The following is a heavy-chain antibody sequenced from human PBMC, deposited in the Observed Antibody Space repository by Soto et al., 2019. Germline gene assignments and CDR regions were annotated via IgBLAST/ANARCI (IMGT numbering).Heavy chain of an antibody. D-gene: IGHD1-26*01. CDR1: GFTFSSYA. V-gene: IGHV3-23*01. J-gene: IGHJ4*02. Sequence: GGSLRLSCAASGFTFSSYAMSWVRQAPGKGLEWVSAISGSGGSTYYADSVKGRFTISRDNSKNTLYLQMNSLRAEDTAVYYCAKDPGRVEWELLEGYFDYWGQGTLVTVSS. CDR2: ISGSGGST. CDR3: AKDPGRVEWELLEGYFDY.